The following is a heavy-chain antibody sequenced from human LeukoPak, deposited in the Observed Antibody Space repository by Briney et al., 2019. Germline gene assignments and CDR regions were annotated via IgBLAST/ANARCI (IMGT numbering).Heavy chain of an antibody. J-gene: IGHJ4*02. Sequence: PSETLSLTCTVSGGSIRSYHWSWIRQPPGKGLEWIGYIYYSGSTNYNPSLKSRVTISVDKSKNQFSLKLSSVTAADTAVYYCARASHDYGDYSHFDYWGQGTLVTVSS. CDR3: ARASHDYGDYSHFDY. CDR1: GGSIRSYH. CDR2: IYYSGST. V-gene: IGHV4-59*12. D-gene: IGHD4-17*01.